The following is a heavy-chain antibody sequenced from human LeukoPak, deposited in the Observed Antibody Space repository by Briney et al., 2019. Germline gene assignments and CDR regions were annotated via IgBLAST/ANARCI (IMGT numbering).Heavy chain of an antibody. Sequence: ASVKVSCKASGYTFTSYAMHWVRQAPGQRLEWMGWINAGNGNTKYSQKFRGRVTITRDTSASTAYMELGSLRSEDTAVYYCARGVAVAKKGSYFFDYWGRGTPVIVSS. V-gene: IGHV1-3*01. CDR1: GYTFTSYA. J-gene: IGHJ4*02. CDR2: INAGNGNT. D-gene: IGHD6-19*01. CDR3: ARGVAVAKKGSYFFDY.